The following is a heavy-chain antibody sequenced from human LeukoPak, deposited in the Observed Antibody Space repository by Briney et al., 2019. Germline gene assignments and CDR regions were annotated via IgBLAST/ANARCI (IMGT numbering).Heavy chain of an antibody. CDR1: LFTFSSDA. V-gene: IGHV3-23*01. D-gene: IGHD6-13*01. CDR2: ISGSVGST. CDR3: AKGRGGGAAVPQTFDY. J-gene: IGHJ4*02. Sequence: GGSLRLSCAPSLFTFSSDAMSSGPHAPEKGLECGSAISGSVGSTYYADSVKGRFTISRDNSKNTLYLQMNSLRAEDTAVYYCAKGRGGGAAVPQTFDYWGQGTLVTVSS.